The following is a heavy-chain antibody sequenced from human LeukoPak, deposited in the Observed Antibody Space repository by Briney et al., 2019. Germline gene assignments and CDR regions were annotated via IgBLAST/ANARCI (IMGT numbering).Heavy chain of an antibody. CDR3: ARSGYSSSSWYFDF. Sequence: SETLSLTCTVSGGSISGYYWSWIRQPAEKGLEWIGRIYPSGGANYTPSLKSRVTMSVDTSKNQFSLKLSSVTAADTAVYYCARSGYSSSSWYFDFWGRGTLVTVSS. J-gene: IGHJ2*01. V-gene: IGHV4-4*07. D-gene: IGHD6-6*01. CDR1: GGSISGYY. CDR2: IYPSGGA.